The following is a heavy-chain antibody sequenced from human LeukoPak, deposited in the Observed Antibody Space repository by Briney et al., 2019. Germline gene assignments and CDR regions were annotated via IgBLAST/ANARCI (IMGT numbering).Heavy chain of an antibody. J-gene: IGHJ4*02. CDR1: GYSISSGYY. CDR2: IYHSGST. V-gene: IGHV4-38-2*02. CDR3: ARVSTWFGPHIDY. Sequence: SETLSLTCTVSGYSISSGYYWGWIRQPPGKGLEWIGSIYHSGSTYYNPSLKSRVTISVDTSKNQFSLKLSSVTAADTAVYYCARVSTWFGPHIDYWGQGTLVTVSS. D-gene: IGHD3/OR15-3a*01.